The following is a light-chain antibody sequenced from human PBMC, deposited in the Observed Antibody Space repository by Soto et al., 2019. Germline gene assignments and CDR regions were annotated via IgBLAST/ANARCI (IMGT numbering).Light chain of an antibody. V-gene: IGLV2-14*02. CDR1: SSDVGSYNL. Sequence: QSALTQPASVSGSPGQSITISCTGTSSDVGSYNLVSWYQQHPGKAPKLMIYEVSNRPSGVSNRFSGSKSGNTASLTISGLQAEDEADYYCSSFSYTSTLYVFGTGTKLTVL. CDR3: SSFSYTSTLYV. CDR2: EVS. J-gene: IGLJ1*01.